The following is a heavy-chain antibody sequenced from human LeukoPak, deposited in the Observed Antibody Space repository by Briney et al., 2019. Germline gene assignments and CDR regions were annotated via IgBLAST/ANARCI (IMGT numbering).Heavy chain of an antibody. J-gene: IGHJ6*02. CDR3: ASVWYGDQNENYYYYYGMDV. Sequence: GASLKDSCKASGYTFTSYDMYWVRQATGQRREWMGWMNPHRGNTSYAQKFQGGVTITRNTSISTAYMELSSLRSEDTAVYYCASVWYGDQNENYYYYYGMDVWGQGTTVTVSS. CDR2: MNPHRGNT. V-gene: IGHV1-8*02. D-gene: IGHD4-17*01. CDR1: GYTFTSYD.